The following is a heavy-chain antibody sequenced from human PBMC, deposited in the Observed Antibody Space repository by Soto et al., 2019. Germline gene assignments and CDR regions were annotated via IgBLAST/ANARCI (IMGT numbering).Heavy chain of an antibody. D-gene: IGHD2-2*01. CDR2: MFYTGTT. V-gene: IGHV4-30-4*01. CDR3: ARVVRFCSSPSCRARNWFDS. Sequence: QVQLQESGPGLVKPSQTLSLTCSVSGGSISSGDYYWSWIRQPPGKGLEWIGYMFYTGTTYYNPSLKSRITISMDTSKNQFSLRLTSVTAADTAESHCARVVRFCSSPSCRARNWFDSWGQGTRVTVSS. J-gene: IGHJ5*01. CDR1: GGSISSGDYY.